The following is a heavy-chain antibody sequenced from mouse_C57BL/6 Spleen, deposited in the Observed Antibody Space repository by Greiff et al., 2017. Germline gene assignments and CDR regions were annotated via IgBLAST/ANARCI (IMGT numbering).Heavy chain of an antibody. CDR1: GYTFTSYW. J-gene: IGHJ2*01. D-gene: IGHD2-4*01. V-gene: IGHV1-64*01. Sequence: VQLQQPGAELVKPGASVKLSCKASGYTFTSYWMHWVKQRPGQGLEWIGMIHPNSGSTNNNEKFKSKATLTVDKSASTAYMQLSSLTSEDSAVYYCARGHYDYDGGDFDYWGQGTTLTVSS. CDR3: ARGHYDYDGGDFDY. CDR2: IHPNSGST.